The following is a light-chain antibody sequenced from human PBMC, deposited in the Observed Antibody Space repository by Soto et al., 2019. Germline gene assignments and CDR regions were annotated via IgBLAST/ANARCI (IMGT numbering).Light chain of an antibody. Sequence: PGERVTLSCRASQSVSSSYLTWYQQKPGQAPRLLIYGASTRATSIPARFSGSGSGTDFTLTISSLQAEDVAVYYCQQYYSTPWTFGQGTKVEIK. V-gene: IGKV3D-7*01. CDR1: QSVSSSY. CDR3: QQYYSTPWT. J-gene: IGKJ1*01. CDR2: GAS.